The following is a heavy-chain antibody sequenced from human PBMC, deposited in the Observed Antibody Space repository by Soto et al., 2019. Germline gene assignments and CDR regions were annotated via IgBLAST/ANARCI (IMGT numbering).Heavy chain of an antibody. Sequence: QVQLVESGGGVVQPGRSLRLSCTGSGFTFSSYTMHWVRQAPGKGLEWVALISFDSSNKYYADSVKGRFSISRDNSKNTLFLQMDSLRPDDTAVYYCARARLRLGELSLIGYFDYWGQGTLVTVSS. CDR3: ARARLRLGELSLIGYFDY. CDR2: ISFDSSNK. J-gene: IGHJ4*02. D-gene: IGHD3-16*02. CDR1: GFTFSSYT. V-gene: IGHV3-30*01.